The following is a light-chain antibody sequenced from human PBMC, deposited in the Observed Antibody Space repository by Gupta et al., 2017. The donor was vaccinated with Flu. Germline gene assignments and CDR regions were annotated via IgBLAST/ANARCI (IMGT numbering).Light chain of an antibody. Sequence: QSVLTQPPSASGTPGQRVTFSCSGSSSNIGSNYVYWYQQLPGTVPKLLIYRNNQRPSGVPDRFSGSKSGTSASLAISGLRSEDEADYYCAAWDDSLSGWVFGGGTKLTVL. CDR3: AAWDDSLSGWV. J-gene: IGLJ3*02. CDR1: SSNIGSNY. V-gene: IGLV1-47*01. CDR2: RNN.